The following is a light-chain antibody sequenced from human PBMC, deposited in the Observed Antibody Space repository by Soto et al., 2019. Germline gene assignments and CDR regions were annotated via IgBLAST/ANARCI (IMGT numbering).Light chain of an antibody. Sequence: EIVLTQSPGTLSLSPGERATLSCRARQSVSSSYLVWHQQKPGQAPRLLIYAASRRATGIPDRFSGSGSGTDLTLTISRLEPEDFAVYYCQQYGSSPWTFGQGTKVDIK. CDR1: QSVSSSY. J-gene: IGKJ1*01. CDR3: QQYGSSPWT. V-gene: IGKV3-20*01. CDR2: AAS.